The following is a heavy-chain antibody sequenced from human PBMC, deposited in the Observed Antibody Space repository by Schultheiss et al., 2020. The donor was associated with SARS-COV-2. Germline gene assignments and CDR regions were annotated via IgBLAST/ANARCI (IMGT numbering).Heavy chain of an antibody. CDR1: GFTFSSYE. V-gene: IGHV3-23*01. CDR3: AKSYYDFWSGYLGRAFDI. J-gene: IGHJ3*02. Sequence: GGSLRLSCAASGFTFSSYEMNWVRQAPGKGLEWVSAISGSGGSTYYADSVKGRFTISRDNAKNSLYLQMNSLRAEDTALYYCAKSYYDFWSGYLGRAFDIWGQGTMVTVSS. CDR2: ISGSGGST. D-gene: IGHD3-3*01.